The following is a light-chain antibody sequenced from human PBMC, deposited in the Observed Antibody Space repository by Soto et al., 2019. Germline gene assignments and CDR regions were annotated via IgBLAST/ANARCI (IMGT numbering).Light chain of an antibody. V-gene: IGKV3-15*01. CDR2: GAS. Sequence: EVVMTQSPATLSVSPGERATLSCRASQSINSNLAWYQQKPGQAPRLLIYGASTRATGIAARFSGSGSGTEFTLTISSLQSEEFAIYYCQQYNNWPPFTFGPGTKVDIK. J-gene: IGKJ3*01. CDR3: QQYNNWPPFT. CDR1: QSINSN.